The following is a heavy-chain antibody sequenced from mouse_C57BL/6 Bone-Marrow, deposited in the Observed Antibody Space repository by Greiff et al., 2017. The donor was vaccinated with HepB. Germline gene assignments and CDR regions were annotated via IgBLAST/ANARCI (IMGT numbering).Heavy chain of an antibody. CDR2: IDPSDSYT. CDR3: ARDSSNY. Sequence: VQLVEPGAELVRPGTSVKLSCKASGYTFTSYWMHWVKQRPGQGLEWIGVIDPSDSYTNYNQKFKGKATLTVDTSSSTAYMQLSSLTSEDSAVYYCARDSSNYWGQGTTLTVSS. J-gene: IGHJ2*01. D-gene: IGHD3-2*02. CDR1: GYTFTSYW. V-gene: IGHV1-59*01.